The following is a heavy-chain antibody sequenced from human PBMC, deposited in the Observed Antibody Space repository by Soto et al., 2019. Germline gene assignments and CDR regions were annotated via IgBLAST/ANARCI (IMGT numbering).Heavy chain of an antibody. CDR3: AKCWGYGSSPGCLDV. D-gene: IGHD6-6*01. CDR2: IRGSGGNT. J-gene: IGHJ6*02. Sequence: EVQLLESGGGLVQPGGSLRLSCAASGFTFSSYAMSWVRQAPGKGLEWVSTIRGSGGNTYYADSVKGRFTISRDNSNNTLYLQMNSLRTEDTGVYHCAKCWGYGSSPGCLDVWGQGTTVTVSS. CDR1: GFTFSSYA. V-gene: IGHV3-23*01.